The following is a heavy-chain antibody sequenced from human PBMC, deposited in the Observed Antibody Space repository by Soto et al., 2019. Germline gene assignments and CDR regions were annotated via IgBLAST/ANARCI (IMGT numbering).Heavy chain of an antibody. V-gene: IGHV3-15*01. CDR3: TTESTQRFCDGGPCYTLHTKIHDS. CDR2: IKSKIDGGTT. D-gene: IGHD2-15*01. CDR1: GFSFINGW. J-gene: IGHJ4*02. Sequence: EVQLVESGGGLVKPGGSLRLSCAASGFSFINGWMRWVRQAPGQGLEWVGRIKSKIDGGTTDFSAPVKGRFTISRDDSKDTLYLQMNSLKTEDTAVYYCTTESTQRFCDGGPCYTLHTKIHDSWGQGTRVNVSA.